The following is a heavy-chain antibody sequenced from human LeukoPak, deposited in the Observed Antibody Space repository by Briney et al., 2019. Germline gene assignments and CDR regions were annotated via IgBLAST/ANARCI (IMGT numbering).Heavy chain of an antibody. CDR3: AKDLVVIPSGVGDDYPFDASDI. V-gene: IGHV3-23*01. CDR1: GFNFSSHG. J-gene: IGHJ3*02. CDR2: IGGSGHST. D-gene: IGHD4-11*01. Sequence: GGSLRLSCVGSGFNFSSHGMNWVRQSPRKGLEWVSAIGGSGHSTHYADSVQGRFTISRDNSKNTVFLQMKSLRAEDTAVYFCAKDLVVIPSGVGDDYPFDASDIWGRGTLVTVSS.